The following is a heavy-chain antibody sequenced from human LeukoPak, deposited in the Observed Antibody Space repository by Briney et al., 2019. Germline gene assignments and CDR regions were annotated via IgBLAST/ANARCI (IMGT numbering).Heavy chain of an antibody. CDR2: FDPEDGET. D-gene: IGHD2-21*02. V-gene: IGHV1-24*01. CDR3: ATAKNCGGDCYYYCGMDV. J-gene: IGHJ6*02. CDR1: GYTLTELS. Sequence: ASVKVSCKVPGYTLTELSMHWVRQAPGKGLEWMGGFDPEDGETIYAQKFQGRVTMTEDTSTDTAYMELSSLRSEDTAVYYCATAKNCGGDCYYYCGMDVWGQGTTVTVSS.